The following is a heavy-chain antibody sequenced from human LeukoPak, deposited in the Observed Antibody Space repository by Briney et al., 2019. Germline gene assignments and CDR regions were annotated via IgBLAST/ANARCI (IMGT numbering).Heavy chain of an antibody. D-gene: IGHD3-10*01. CDR3: AKDIAITMVRGVIYYYYYYGMDV. CDR1: GFTFSSYS. CDR2: ISSSSSYI. V-gene: IGHV3-21*04. J-gene: IGHJ6*02. Sequence: GGSLRLSCAASGFTFSSYSMNWVRQAPGKGLEWVSSISSSSSYIYYADSVKGRFTISRDNSKNSLYLQMNSLRTEDTALYYCAKDIAITMVRGVIYYYYYYGMDVWGQGTTVTVSS.